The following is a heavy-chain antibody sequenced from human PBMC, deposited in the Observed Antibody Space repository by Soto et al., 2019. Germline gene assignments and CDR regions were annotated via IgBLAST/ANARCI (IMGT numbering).Heavy chain of an antibody. V-gene: IGHV5-51*01. D-gene: IGHD3-22*01. CDR3: ATAYVYDFENSNYYRDAFDI. Sequence: GESLKISCKASGYSFSFYWIGWVRQMPGKGLEWMAIMYPDDSDTRYSPSFEAHVTISADKSTSTAFLQWSSLKASDTAMYYCATAYVYDFENSNYYRDAFDIWGQGTLVTV. CDR1: GYSFSFYW. J-gene: IGHJ3*02. CDR2: MYPDDSDT.